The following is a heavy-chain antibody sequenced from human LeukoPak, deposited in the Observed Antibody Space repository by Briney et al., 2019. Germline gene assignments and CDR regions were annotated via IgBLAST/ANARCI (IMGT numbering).Heavy chain of an antibody. V-gene: IGHV3-74*01. CDR3: AKVKGWWPPTSADY. Sequence: PGGSLRLSCAASGFTFSSYWMHWVRQAPGKGLVWVSRINSDGSSTSYADSVKGRFTISRDNAKNTLYLQMNSLRVEDTAFYYCAKVKGWWPPTSADYWGQGTLVTVSS. CDR2: INSDGSST. CDR1: GFTFSSYW. J-gene: IGHJ4*02. D-gene: IGHD2-15*01.